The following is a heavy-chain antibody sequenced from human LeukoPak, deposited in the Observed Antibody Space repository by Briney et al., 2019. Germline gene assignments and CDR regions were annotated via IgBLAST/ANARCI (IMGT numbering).Heavy chain of an antibody. D-gene: IGHD3-3*01. CDR1: GYTFTSYD. Sequence: ASVKVSCRASGYTFTSYDINWVRQAPGQGLEWMGWISAYNGNTNYAQKLQGRVTMTTDTSTSTAYMELRSLRSDDTAVYYCARVDPPYYDFWSGYCSPLFDYWGQGTLVTVSS. CDR3: ARVDPPYYDFWSGYCSPLFDY. J-gene: IGHJ4*02. V-gene: IGHV1-18*01. CDR2: ISAYNGNT.